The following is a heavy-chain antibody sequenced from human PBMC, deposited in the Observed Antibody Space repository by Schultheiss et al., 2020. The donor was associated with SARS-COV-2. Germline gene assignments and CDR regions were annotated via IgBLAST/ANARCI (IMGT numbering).Heavy chain of an antibody. V-gene: IGHV4-61*02. J-gene: IGHJ4*02. CDR1: DGSMTSGTYY. CDR2: RYSTGHT. CDR3: ARMLYCSSTSCYAGFDY. Sequence: SQTLSLTCTVSDGSMTSGTYYWTWIRQSAGKGLEWIGRRYSTGHTNYNPSLKSRVSISIDTSKNQFSLELNSVTAADTAVYYCARMLYCSSTSCYAGFDYWGQGTLVTVS. D-gene: IGHD2-2*01.